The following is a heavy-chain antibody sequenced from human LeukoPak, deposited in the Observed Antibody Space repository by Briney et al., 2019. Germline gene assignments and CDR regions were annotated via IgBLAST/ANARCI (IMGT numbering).Heavy chain of an antibody. J-gene: IGHJ4*02. CDR1: GFTFSSYA. CDR2: ISYDGSNK. V-gene: IGHV3-30*14. D-gene: IGHD1-26*01. CDR3: AREVGAPDY. Sequence: PGGSLRLSCAASGFTFSSYAMHWVRQAPGKGLEWVAVISYDGSNKYYADSVKGRFSISRDSSKNTLYLQMNSLRAEDTAVYYCAREVGAPDYWGQGTLVTVSS.